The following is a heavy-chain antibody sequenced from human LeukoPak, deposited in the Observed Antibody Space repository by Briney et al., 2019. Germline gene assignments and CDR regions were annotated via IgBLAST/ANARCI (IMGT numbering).Heavy chain of an antibody. D-gene: IGHD5-12*01. CDR3: ASSGGGYVLDS. J-gene: IGHJ4*02. Sequence: SETLSLTCTVSGGSISSYYWNWIRQPPGKGLEWIGYIYYSGSTYYNPSLKSRVTMSVDMSKNRFSLKLSSVTAADTAVYYCASSGGGYVLDSWGQGTLVTVSS. CDR2: IYYSGST. CDR1: GGSISSYY. V-gene: IGHV4-59*08.